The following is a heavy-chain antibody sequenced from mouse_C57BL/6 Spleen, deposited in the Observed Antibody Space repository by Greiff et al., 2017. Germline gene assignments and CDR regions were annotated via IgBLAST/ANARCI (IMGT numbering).Heavy chain of an antibody. CDR2: INPSTGGT. Sequence: EVQLQQSGPELVKPGASVKISCKASGYSFTGYYMNWVKQSPEKSLEWIGEINPSTGGTTYNQKFKAKATLTVDKSSSTAYMQLKSLTSEDSAVYYCARRAQVFDYWGQGTTLTVSS. V-gene: IGHV1-42*01. D-gene: IGHD3-2*02. CDR3: ARRAQVFDY. J-gene: IGHJ2*01. CDR1: GYSFTGYY.